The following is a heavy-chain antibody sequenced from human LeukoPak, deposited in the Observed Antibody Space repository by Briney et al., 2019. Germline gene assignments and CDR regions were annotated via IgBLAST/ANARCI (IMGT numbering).Heavy chain of an antibody. V-gene: IGHV4-4*07. CDR1: GDSISSYF. J-gene: IGHJ5*02. D-gene: IGHD1-1*01. Sequence: SETLSLTCTVSGDSISSYFWSWIRQPAGKGLEWIGRIYSSGTAYYNPSLKSRVTMSLDTSKNQFSLKLSSITAADTAVYYCAGEPDANGFDAWGQGTLVTVSA. CDR3: AGEPDANGFDA. CDR2: IYSSGTA.